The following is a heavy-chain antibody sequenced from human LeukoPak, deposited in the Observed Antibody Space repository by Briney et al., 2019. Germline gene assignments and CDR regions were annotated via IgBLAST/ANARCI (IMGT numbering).Heavy chain of an antibody. CDR2: IYYSGST. V-gene: IGHV4-39*01. J-gene: IGHJ4*02. CDR1: GGSISSSSYY. CDR3: ARLKSVLLWFGELLSYYFDY. Sequence: SETLSLTCTVSGGSISSSSYYWGWIRQPPGEGLEWIGSIYYSGSTYYNPSLKSRVTISVDTSKNQCSLKLSSVTAADTAVYYCARLKSVLLWFGELLSYYFDYWGQGTLVTVSS. D-gene: IGHD3-10*01.